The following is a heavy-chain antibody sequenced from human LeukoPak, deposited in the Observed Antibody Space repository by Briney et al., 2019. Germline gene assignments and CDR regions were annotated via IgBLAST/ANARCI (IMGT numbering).Heavy chain of an antibody. CDR3: ARTDYDFWSGSPYYFDY. J-gene: IGHJ4*02. D-gene: IGHD3-3*01. V-gene: IGHV4-61*02. CDR1: GGSISSGSYY. Sequence: SETLSLTCTVSGGSISSGSYYWSWIRQPAGKGLEWIGRIYTSGSTNYDPSLKSRVTISVDTSKNQFSLKLSSVTAADTAVYYCARTDYDFWSGSPYYFDYWGQGTLVTVSS. CDR2: IYTSGST.